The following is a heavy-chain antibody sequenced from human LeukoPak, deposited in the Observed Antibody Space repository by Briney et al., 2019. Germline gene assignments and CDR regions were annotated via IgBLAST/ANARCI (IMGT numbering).Heavy chain of an antibody. CDR1: GGSISSYY. CDR3: ARESITIFGVVISFDY. Sequence: SETLSLTCRVSGGSISSYYWGWIRQPPGKGLEWIGYIYYSGSTNYNPSLKSRVTISVDTSKNQFSLKLSSVTAADTAVYYCARESITIFGVVISFDYWGQGTLVTVSS. J-gene: IGHJ4*02. CDR2: IYYSGST. V-gene: IGHV4-59*12. D-gene: IGHD3-3*01.